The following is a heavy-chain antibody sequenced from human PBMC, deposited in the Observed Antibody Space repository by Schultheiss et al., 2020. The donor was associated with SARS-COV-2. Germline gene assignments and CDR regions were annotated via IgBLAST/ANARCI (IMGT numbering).Heavy chain of an antibody. CDR3: AKDPHGGNSQNPLLDY. Sequence: GESLKISCAASGFTFSSYGMHWVRQAPGKGLEWVAVISYDGSNKYYADSVKGRFTISRDNSKNTLYLQMNSLRAEDTAVYYCAKDPHGGNSQNPLLDYWGQGTLVTVSS. CDR1: GFTFSSYG. J-gene: IGHJ4*02. V-gene: IGHV3-30*18. CDR2: ISYDGSNK. D-gene: IGHD4-23*01.